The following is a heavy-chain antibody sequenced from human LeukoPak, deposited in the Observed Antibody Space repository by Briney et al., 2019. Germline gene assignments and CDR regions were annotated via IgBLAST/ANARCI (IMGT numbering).Heavy chain of an antibody. CDR2: IYYSGST. Sequence: PSETLSLTCTVSGGSINSYYWSWIRQPPGKGLEWIGYIYYSGSTNYNPSLKSRVTISVDTSKNQFSRKLSSVTAADTAMYYCARQGLRFSLSGFWFDPWGQGTLVTVSS. J-gene: IGHJ5*02. D-gene: IGHD3-3*01. CDR3: ARQGLRFSLSGFWFDP. CDR1: GGSINSYY. V-gene: IGHV4-59*08.